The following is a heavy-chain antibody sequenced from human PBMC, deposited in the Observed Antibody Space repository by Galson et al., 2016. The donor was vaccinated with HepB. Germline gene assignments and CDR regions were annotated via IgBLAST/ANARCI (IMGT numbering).Heavy chain of an antibody. D-gene: IGHD1-26*01. J-gene: IGHJ4*02. CDR2: IHYGGST. CDR3: VSGGAGSYGRD. V-gene: IGHV4-39*02. CDR1: GGPSSGTPYF. Sequence: SETLSLTCSVSGGPSSGTPYFWGWIRQPPGKGLEWIGSIHYGGSTYYSPSLQSRVTISLHMSKTHFSLRLTSVTAADTATYYCVSGGAGSYGRDWGRGTLVTVSS.